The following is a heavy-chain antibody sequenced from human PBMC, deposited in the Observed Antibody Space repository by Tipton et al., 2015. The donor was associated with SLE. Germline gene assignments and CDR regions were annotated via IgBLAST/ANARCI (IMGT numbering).Heavy chain of an antibody. J-gene: IGHJ3*02. CDR2: IYYSGST. CDR1: GGSISSSNYY. CDR3: ASEPPSLTGDNAFDI. V-gene: IGHV4-39*01. Sequence: TLSLTCTVSGGSISSSNYYWGWIRQPPGKGLEWIGSIYYSGSTYYNPSLKSRVTISVDTSKNQFSLNLRSVTAADTALYYCASEPPSLTGDNAFDIWGQGTMVTVSS. D-gene: IGHD7-27*01.